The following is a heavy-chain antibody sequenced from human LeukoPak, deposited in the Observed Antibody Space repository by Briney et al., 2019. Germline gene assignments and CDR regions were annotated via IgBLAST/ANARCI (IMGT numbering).Heavy chain of an antibody. J-gene: IGHJ4*02. CDR3: ARWGFLDH. V-gene: IGHV5-51*01. Sequence: GESLKISCKGSGYRFTSYWIAWVRQMPGRGLEWMGIIYPDDSDTRYSPSFQGQVTISADKSINTAYLQWSSLKASDTAMYYCARWGFLDHWGQGTLVTVSS. CDR1: GYRFTSYW. CDR2: IYPDDSDT. D-gene: IGHD3-16*01.